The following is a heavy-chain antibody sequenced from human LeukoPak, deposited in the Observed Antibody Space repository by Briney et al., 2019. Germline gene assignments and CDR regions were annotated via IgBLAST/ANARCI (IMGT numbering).Heavy chain of an antibody. Sequence: SETLSLTCTVSGASISSSTYYWGWIRQPPGKGLEWIGSNTYYNPSLKSRVTISVDTSKNQFSLKVRSLTAADTAVYYCASSYSSSDQKIDYWGQGILVIVSS. J-gene: IGHJ4*02. CDR1: GASISSSTYY. CDR3: ASSYSSSDQKIDY. V-gene: IGHV4-39*01. CDR2: NT. D-gene: IGHD3-22*01.